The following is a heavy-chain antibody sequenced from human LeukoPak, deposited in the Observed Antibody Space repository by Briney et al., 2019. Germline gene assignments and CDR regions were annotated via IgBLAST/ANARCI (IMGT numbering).Heavy chain of an antibody. CDR3: ARGENGSFDH. J-gene: IGHJ4*02. Sequence: PGGSLRLSCAASGFTFGNYAMSWVRQAPGKGLEWVSVIYSGGSTYYADPVKGRFTISRDNARNSLYMEMNDLIAEDTAFYYCARGENGSFDHWGQGTLVIVSS. CDR2: IYSGGST. CDR1: GFTFGNYA. V-gene: IGHV3-23*03. D-gene: IGHD3-10*01.